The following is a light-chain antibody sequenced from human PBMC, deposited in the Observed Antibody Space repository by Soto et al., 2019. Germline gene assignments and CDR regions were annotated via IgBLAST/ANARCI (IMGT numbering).Light chain of an antibody. CDR1: QSVSSSF. V-gene: IGKV3-20*01. CDR3: QHYESSLWT. CDR2: GGS. Sequence: EIGLTQSPGTLSLSPGETATLSCRASQSVSSSFLAWYQQKPGQAPRLLIYGGSGRATGIPDRFSGSGYGADFTLTISSLQSEDFAIYYCQHYESSLWTFGQGTKVDIK. J-gene: IGKJ1*01.